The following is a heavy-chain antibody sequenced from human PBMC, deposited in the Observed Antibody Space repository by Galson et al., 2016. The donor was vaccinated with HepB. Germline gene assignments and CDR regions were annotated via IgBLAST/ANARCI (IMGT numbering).Heavy chain of an antibody. CDR2: IYPGDSDT. CDR1: GYFFSTYW. CDR3: ARHLGGGWWFDS. V-gene: IGHV5-51*01. Sequence: QSGAEVKKPGESLKISCKGSGYFFSTYWIGWVRQMPGKGLEWMGRIYPGDSDTRYSPSFQGQVTISADRSTSTAYLQWSSLQASDTALYYCARHLGGGWWFDSWGQGTLVTVSS. J-gene: IGHJ5*01. D-gene: IGHD1-26*01.